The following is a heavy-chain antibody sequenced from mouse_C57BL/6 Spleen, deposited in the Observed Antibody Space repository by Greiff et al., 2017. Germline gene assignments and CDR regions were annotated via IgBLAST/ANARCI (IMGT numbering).Heavy chain of an antibody. D-gene: IGHD3-3*01. Sequence: VKLQESGAELVRPGASVKLSCKASGYTFTDYYINWVKQRPGQGLEWIARIYPGSGNTYYNEKFKGKATLTAEKSSSTAYMQLSSLTSEDSAVYFCARSGQLFDYWGQGTTLTVSS. V-gene: IGHV1-76*01. J-gene: IGHJ2*01. CDR3: ARSGQLFDY. CDR2: IYPGSGNT. CDR1: GYTFTDYY.